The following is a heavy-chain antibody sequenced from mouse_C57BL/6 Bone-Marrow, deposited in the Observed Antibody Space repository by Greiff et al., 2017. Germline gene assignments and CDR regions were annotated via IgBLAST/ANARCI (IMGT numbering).Heavy chain of an antibody. CDR1: GYTFTDYN. Sequence: VQLQQSGPELVKPGASVKMSCKASGYTFTDYNMHWVKQSHGKSLEWIGYINPNNGGTSYNQKFKGKATLTVNTSSSTAYMELRSLTSEDSAVYYCARGIYYGNYDYAMDYWGQGTSVTVSS. CDR2: INPNNGGT. CDR3: ARGIYYGNYDYAMDY. J-gene: IGHJ4*01. D-gene: IGHD2-1*01. V-gene: IGHV1-22*01.